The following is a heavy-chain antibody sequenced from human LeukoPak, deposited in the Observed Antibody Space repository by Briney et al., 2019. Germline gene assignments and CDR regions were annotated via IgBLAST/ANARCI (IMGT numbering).Heavy chain of an antibody. D-gene: IGHD6-13*01. CDR3: ARGYSSSWYRSYYYYMDV. Sequence: ASVKVSCKAFGYTFASNYMHWVRQAPGQGPEWMGVISPSGGSTNYAQKFQGRVTITADKSTSTAYMELSSLRSEDTAVYYCARGYSSSWYRSYYYYMDVWGKGTTVTVSS. J-gene: IGHJ6*03. CDR1: GYTFASNY. V-gene: IGHV1-46*01. CDR2: ISPSGGST.